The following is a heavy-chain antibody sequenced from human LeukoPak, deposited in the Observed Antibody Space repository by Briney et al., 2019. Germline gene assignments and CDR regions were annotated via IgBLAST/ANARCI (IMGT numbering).Heavy chain of an antibody. V-gene: IGHV3-7*01. Sequence: GGSLRLSCVASGFTYSRYWMTWFRQAPGKGLEWVANIKQDGSQKNYVDSVKGRFTISRDNAKKSLYLQMNSLRGEDTAVYFCARGGTYDIWGQETRVTVSS. CDR2: IKQDGSQK. CDR3: ARGGTYDI. J-gene: IGHJ3*02. CDR1: GFTYSRYW.